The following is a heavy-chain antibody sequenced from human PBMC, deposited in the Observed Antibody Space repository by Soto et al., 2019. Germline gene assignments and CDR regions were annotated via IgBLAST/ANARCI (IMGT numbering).Heavy chain of an antibody. Sequence: QVQLAQSGAEVKKPGASVKVSCKASGYTLTNYVIHWVRQAPGQRLEWMGWINAGNGNTKFSQKFQGRVTITRDTSASTAYMELSSLRSADTAVYYCAREGVAGTVVGYFDNWGQGTLVAVSS. V-gene: IGHV1-3*01. CDR1: GYTLTNYV. CDR2: INAGNGNT. D-gene: IGHD6-19*01. CDR3: AREGVAGTVVGYFDN. J-gene: IGHJ4*02.